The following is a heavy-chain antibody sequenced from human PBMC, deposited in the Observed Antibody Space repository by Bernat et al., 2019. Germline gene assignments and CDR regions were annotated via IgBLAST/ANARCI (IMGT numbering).Heavy chain of an antibody. D-gene: IGHD6-19*01. J-gene: IGHJ4*02. V-gene: IGHV4-34*01. CDR3: ARSVAGVLDY. Sequence: QVQLQQWGAGLLKPSETLSLTCAVYGGSFSGYYWSWIRQPPGKGLEWLGEINHSGSTNYNPSLKSRVTISVDTSKSQFSLRLSSVTAADTAVYYCARSVAGVLDYWGQGTLVTVSS. CDR1: GGSFSGYY. CDR2: INHSGST.